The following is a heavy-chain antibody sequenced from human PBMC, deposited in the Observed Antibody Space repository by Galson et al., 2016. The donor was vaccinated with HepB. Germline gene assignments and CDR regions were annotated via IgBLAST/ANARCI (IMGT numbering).Heavy chain of an antibody. J-gene: IGHJ6*02. Sequence: SLRLSCAASGFRFSSHPMHWVRQAPGKGLEWVAIISSDGREKYYADSVKGRFSVSRDNSKDTLYLQMNSLRAEDTAVYYCARVGVYCSGTSCNVAVGRNYFYNGMDLWGQGTTVTVS. V-gene: IGHV3-30-3*01. D-gene: IGHD2-2*01. CDR2: ISSDGREK. CDR3: ARVGVYCSGTSCNVAVGRNYFYNGMDL. CDR1: GFRFSSHP.